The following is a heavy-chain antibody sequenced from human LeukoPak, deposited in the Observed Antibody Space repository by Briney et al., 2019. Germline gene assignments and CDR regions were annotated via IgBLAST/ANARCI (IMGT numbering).Heavy chain of an antibody. Sequence: KSSETLSLTCAVYGGSFSGYYWSWIRQPPGKGLEWIGEINHSGSTNYNPSLKSRVTISVDTSKNQFSLKLSSVTAADTAVYYCARVCTNGVCCKGAAFDIWGQGTMVTVSS. CDR3: ARVCTNGVCCKGAAFDI. CDR1: GGSFSGYY. J-gene: IGHJ3*02. CDR2: INHSGST. V-gene: IGHV4-34*01. D-gene: IGHD2-8*01.